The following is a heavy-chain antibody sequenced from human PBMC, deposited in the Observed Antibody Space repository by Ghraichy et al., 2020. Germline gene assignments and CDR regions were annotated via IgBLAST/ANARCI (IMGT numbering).Heavy chain of an antibody. V-gene: IGHV3-74*01. CDR2: INSDGSI. J-gene: IGHJ4*02. CDR3: ARDFYSSDWWGSLFDY. D-gene: IGHD2-8*02. CDR1: GFTFSSYW. Sequence: GGPLRLSCEASGFTFSSYWMHWVRQAPGKGLVWVSRINSDGSISYADSVKGRFTISRDNAKNTLYLQMNSLRAEDTAVYYCARDFYSSDWWGSLFDYWGQGTLVTVSS.